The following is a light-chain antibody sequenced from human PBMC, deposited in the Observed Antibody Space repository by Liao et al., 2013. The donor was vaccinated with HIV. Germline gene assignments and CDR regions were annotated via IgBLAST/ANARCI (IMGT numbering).Light chain of an antibody. CDR3: QSADSSGTYVV. CDR1: DFGTKR. J-gene: IGLJ2*01. V-gene: IGLV3-25*03. CDR2: KDS. Sequence: SYVLTQPPSVSVAPGKTARITCGGDDFGTKRVHWYQQKPGQAPVLVIYKDSERPSGIPERFSGSSSGTTVTLTISGVQAEDEADYYCQSADSSGTYVVFGGGTKLTVL.